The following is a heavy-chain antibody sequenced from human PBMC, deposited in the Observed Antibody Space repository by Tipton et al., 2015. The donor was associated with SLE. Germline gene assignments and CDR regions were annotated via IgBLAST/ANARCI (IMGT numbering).Heavy chain of an antibody. D-gene: IGHD5-18*01. CDR2: IRYDGSNK. J-gene: IGHJ2*01. V-gene: IGHV3-30*02. Sequence: GSLRLSCAASGFTFSSYGMHWVRQAPGKGLEWVAFIRYDGSNKYYADSVKGRFTISRDNSKNTLYLQMNSLRAEDTAVYYCAKDGRGYSYGSDWYFDLWGRGPLVTVSS. CDR1: GFTFSSYG. CDR3: AKDGRGYSYGSDWYFDL.